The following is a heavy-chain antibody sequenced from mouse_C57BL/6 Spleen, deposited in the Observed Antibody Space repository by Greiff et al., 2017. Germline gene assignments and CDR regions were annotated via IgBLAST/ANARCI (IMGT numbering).Heavy chain of an antibody. J-gene: IGHJ2*01. D-gene: IGHD2-3*01. Sequence: VQLQQSGTVLARPGASVKMSCKTSGYTFTSYWMHWVKQRPGQGLEWIGAIYPGNSDTSYNQKFKGKAKLTAVTSASTAYMELSSLTNEDSAVYYCTRCEGYGDFDYWGQGTTLTVSS. CDR2: IYPGNSDT. V-gene: IGHV1-5*01. CDR1: GYTFTSYW. CDR3: TRCEGYGDFDY.